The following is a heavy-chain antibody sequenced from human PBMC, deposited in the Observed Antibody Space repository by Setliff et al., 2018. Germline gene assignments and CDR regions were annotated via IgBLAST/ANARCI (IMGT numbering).Heavy chain of an antibody. D-gene: IGHD6-19*01. V-gene: IGHV4-4*07. Sequence: SETLSLTCTVSGGSISSYYWSWIRQPAGKGLEWIGHIYIGGSANYNPSLKSRVTMSIDTSKNQFSLKLNSVTAADMAVYYCAREQWLDPACYYYMDVWAKGTTVTVSS. CDR3: AREQWLDPACYYYMDV. CDR2: IYIGGSA. J-gene: IGHJ6*03. CDR1: GGSISSYY.